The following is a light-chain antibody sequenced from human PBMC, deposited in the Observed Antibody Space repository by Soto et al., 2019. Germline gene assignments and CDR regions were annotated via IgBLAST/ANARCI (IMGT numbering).Light chain of an antibody. Sequence: ENVLTQSPGTLSLSPGERATLSCRASQVISSYLSWYQQRPGQAPRLLIYGASTRATGIPARFSGSGSGTEFTLTISSLQSEDFAVYYCQQYTNWPSWTFGQGTKWISN. CDR2: GAS. J-gene: IGKJ1*01. V-gene: IGKV3-15*01. CDR1: QVISSY. CDR3: QQYTNWPSWT.